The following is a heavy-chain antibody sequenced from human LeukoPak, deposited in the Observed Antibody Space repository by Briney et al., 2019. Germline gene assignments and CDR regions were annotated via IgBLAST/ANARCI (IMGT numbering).Heavy chain of an antibody. CDR1: GFTFSDYW. J-gene: IGHJ4*02. D-gene: IGHD7-27*01. CDR3: SGDPGDY. CDR2: INQDGSET. V-gene: IGHV3-7*04. Sequence: GGSLRLSCAASGFTFSDYWMSWVRQAPGKGLEWVANINQDGSETYYVDSVEGRFTISRDNAKNSLFLQMSSLRAEDTAVYFCSGDPGDYWGQGTLVTVPS.